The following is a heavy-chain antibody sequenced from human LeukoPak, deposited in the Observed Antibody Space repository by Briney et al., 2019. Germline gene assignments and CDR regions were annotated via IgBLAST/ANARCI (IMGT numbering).Heavy chain of an antibody. V-gene: IGHV4-59*01. CDR1: GGSISSYY. J-gene: IGHJ3*02. D-gene: IGHD2-2*01. Sequence: SETLSLTCTVSGGSISSYYWSWIRQPPGKGLEWIGYIYYSGSTNYNPSLKSRVTISVDTSKNQFSLKLSSVTAADTAVYYCARSYCSSTSCYDAFDIWGQGTMVTVSS. CDR2: IYYSGST. CDR3: ARSYCSSTSCYDAFDI.